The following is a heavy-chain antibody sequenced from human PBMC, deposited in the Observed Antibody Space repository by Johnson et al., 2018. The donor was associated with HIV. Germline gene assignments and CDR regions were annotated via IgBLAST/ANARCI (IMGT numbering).Heavy chain of an antibody. V-gene: IGHV3-74*01. D-gene: IGHD3-22*01. CDR1: GFSFSSYW. J-gene: IGHJ3*02. CDR2: INSDGSST. Sequence: VQVVESGGGVVQPGRSLRVSCAASGFSFSSYWMHWVRQAPGKGLVWVSRINSDGSSTSYADSVKGRFTISRDNAKNSLYLQMNSLRAEDTAVYYCARDLSMIVVANAFDIWGQGTMVTVSS. CDR3: ARDLSMIVVANAFDI.